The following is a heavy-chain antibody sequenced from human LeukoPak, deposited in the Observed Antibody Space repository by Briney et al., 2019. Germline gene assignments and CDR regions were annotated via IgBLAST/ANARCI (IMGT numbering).Heavy chain of an antibody. CDR3: ARHSRILFDP. CDR2: IYYSGST. Sequence: SETLSLTCTVSGGSISSSSYYWGWIRQPPGKGLEWIGGIYYSGSTYYNPSLKSRVTISVDTSKNQFSLKLSSVTAADTAVYYCARHSRILFDPWGQGTLVTVSS. CDR1: GGSISSSSYY. D-gene: IGHD2-2*01. J-gene: IGHJ5*02. V-gene: IGHV4-39*01.